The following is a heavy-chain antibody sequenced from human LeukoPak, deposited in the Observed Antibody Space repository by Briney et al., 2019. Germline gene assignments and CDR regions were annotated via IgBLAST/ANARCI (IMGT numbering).Heavy chain of an antibody. J-gene: IGHJ4*02. CDR3: AKDATWFGESHLDY. CDR1: GFTFSSYS. CDR2: ISSSSSYI. Sequence: GGSLRLSCAASGFTFSSYSMNWVRQAPGKGLEWVSSISSSSSYIYYADSVKGRFTISRDNSKNTLYLQMNSLRAEDTAVYYCAKDATWFGESHLDYWGQGTLVTVSS. V-gene: IGHV3-21*01. D-gene: IGHD3-10*01.